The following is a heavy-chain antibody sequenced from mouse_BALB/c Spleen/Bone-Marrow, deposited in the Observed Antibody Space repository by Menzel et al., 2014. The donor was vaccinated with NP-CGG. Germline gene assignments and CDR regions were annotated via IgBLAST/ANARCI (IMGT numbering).Heavy chain of an antibody. J-gene: IGHJ4*01. CDR2: IWAGGST. V-gene: IGHV2-9*02. CDR1: GFPLTSYG. Sequence: VQLQQSGPGLVTPSQSLSITCTVSGFPLTSYGLNWVRQPPGKGLEWLGVIWAGGSTNYNLALMSRLSISKDNSKSQVFLKMNSLQADDTAMYYCARDPRTGTGAMDYWGQGTSVTVSS. D-gene: IGHD4-1*01. CDR3: ARDPRTGTGAMDY.